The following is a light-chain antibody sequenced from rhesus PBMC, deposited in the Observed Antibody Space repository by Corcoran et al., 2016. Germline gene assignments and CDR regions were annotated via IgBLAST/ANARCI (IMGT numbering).Light chain of an antibody. CDR3: LQYGSGPRT. CDR2: KTA. V-gene: IGKV1-22*01. Sequence: DIQMTQSPSSLSASVGDTVTITCRASQSISSWLAWYQQQPGKAPNLLISKTATLENGVPSRFSGSGSIRDFTLIITNLQPEDFATYYCLQYGSGPRTFGQGTKVTIK. J-gene: IGKJ1*01. CDR1: QSISSW.